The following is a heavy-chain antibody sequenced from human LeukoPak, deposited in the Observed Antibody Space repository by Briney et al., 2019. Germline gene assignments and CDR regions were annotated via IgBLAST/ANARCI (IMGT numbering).Heavy chain of an antibody. V-gene: IGHV5-51*01. CDR1: GYSFTSYW. Sequence: GESLKISCKGSGYSFTSYWIGWMRQMPGKGLEWMGIIYPGDSDTRYSPSFQGQVTISADKSISTAYLQWSSLKASDTAMYYCARRVAAAGYYFDYWGQGTLVTVSS. CDR3: ARRVAAAGYYFDY. J-gene: IGHJ4*02. CDR2: IYPGDSDT. D-gene: IGHD6-13*01.